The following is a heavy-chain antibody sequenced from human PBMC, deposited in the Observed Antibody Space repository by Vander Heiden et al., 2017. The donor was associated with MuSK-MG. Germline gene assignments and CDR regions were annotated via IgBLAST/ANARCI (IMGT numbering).Heavy chain of an antibody. V-gene: IGHV4-61*02. Sequence: QVQLQESGPGLVKPSQTLSLPCTVSGGSISGGSYYWSWIRQPAGKGLEWIGRIYISGRKNYNPALKSRVTMSVDTSKNQLSLKLRSVTAADTAVYYYARDGGGYDSSGMGYWGQGALVTVSS. CDR3: ARDGGGYDSSGMGY. CDR1: GGSISGGSYY. J-gene: IGHJ4*02. CDR2: IYISGRK. D-gene: IGHD3-22*01.